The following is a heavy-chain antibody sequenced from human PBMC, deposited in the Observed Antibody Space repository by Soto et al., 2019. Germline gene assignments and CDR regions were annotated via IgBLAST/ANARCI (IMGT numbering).Heavy chain of an antibody. D-gene: IGHD6-13*01. CDR3: SKLDRSTRYAHYYFVS. CDR2: ITGSGGDT. J-gene: IGHJ4*02. CDR1: GFIFSSYA. V-gene: IGHV3-23*01. Sequence: VQLLESGGGLVQPGGSLRLSCAASGFIFSSYAMGWVRQAPGKGLEWVSAITGSGGDTYYIASVKGRFTISRDNSKNRLYLQMSSLRAEHTAVYSCSKLDRSTRYAHYYFVSWGQGSLGTVCS.